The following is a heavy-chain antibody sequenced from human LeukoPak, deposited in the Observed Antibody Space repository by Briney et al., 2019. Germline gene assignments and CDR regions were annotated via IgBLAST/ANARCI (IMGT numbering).Heavy chain of an antibody. CDR1: GFTFSSFS. D-gene: IGHD1-26*01. CDR3: ARDWYSGSYSGCYFDY. J-gene: IGHJ4*02. Sequence: GGSLRLSCAASGFTFSSFSMNWVRQAPGKGLEWVSYISGSSTTIYYADSVKGRFTISRDNAKNSLYLQMNSLRAEDTAVYYCARDWYSGSYSGCYFDYWAQGTLVTVSS. V-gene: IGHV3-48*04. CDR2: ISGSSTTI.